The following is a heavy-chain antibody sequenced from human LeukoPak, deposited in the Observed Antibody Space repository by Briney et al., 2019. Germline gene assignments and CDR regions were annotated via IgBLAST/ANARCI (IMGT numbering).Heavy chain of an antibody. V-gene: IGHV4-59*01. CDR1: GGSISSYY. D-gene: IGHD5-24*01. CDR2: TYYSGST. Sequence: SETLSLTCTVSGGSISSYYWSWIRQPPGKGLEWIGYTYYSGSTNYNPSLKSRVTISVDTSKNQFSLKLSSVTAADTAVYYCARDQGDGLDYWGQGTLVTVSS. J-gene: IGHJ4*02. CDR3: ARDQGDGLDY.